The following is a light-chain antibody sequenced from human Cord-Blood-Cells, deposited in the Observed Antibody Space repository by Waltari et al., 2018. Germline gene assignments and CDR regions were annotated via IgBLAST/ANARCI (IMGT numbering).Light chain of an antibody. CDR2: DVI. CDR3: SSYTSSSTRV. Sequence: QSALTQHAAVSGSPGQSITISCTGTSSDVGGYNYVPWCQQHPCKAPKLMIYDVINRPSGVSNRFSGSKSGNTASLTLSGLQAEDEAEYYCSSYTSSSTRVFGGGTKLTVL. J-gene: IGLJ3*02. V-gene: IGLV2-14*03. CDR1: SSDVGGYNY.